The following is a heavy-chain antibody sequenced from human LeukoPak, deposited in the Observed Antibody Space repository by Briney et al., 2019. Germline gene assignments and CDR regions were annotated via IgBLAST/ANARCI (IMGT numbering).Heavy chain of an antibody. CDR1: GFTFSSYA. CDR3: AKDREQRWLQLPYYFDY. Sequence: GGSLRLSCAASGFTFSSYAMSWVRQAPGKGLEWVSAISGSGGSTYYADSVKGRFTFSRDNSKNTLYLQMNSLRAEDTAVYYCAKDREQRWLQLPYYFDYWGQGTLVTVSS. V-gene: IGHV3-23*01. J-gene: IGHJ4*02. D-gene: IGHD5-24*01. CDR2: ISGSGGST.